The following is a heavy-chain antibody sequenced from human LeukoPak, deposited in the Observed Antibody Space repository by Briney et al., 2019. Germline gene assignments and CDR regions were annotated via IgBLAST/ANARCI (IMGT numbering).Heavy chain of an antibody. J-gene: IGHJ4*02. Sequence: GSLRLSCAASGFTFSSYAMSWVRQAPGKGLEWVSAISGSGGSTYYADSVKGRFTISRDNSKNTLYLQMNSLRAEDTAVYYCAKGGEYSSGWYVYFDYWGQGTLVTVSS. V-gene: IGHV3-23*01. CDR1: GFTFSSYA. CDR2: ISGSGGST. D-gene: IGHD6-19*01. CDR3: AKGGEYSSGWYVYFDY.